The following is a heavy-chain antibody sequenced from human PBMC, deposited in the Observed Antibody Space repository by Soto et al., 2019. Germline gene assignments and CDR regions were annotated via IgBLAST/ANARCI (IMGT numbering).Heavy chain of an antibody. CDR1: GFTFSNAW. CDR3: TPQNCSGGSCYSGYYYYGLDV. V-gene: IGHV3-15*07. CDR2: IKSKTDGGTA. D-gene: IGHD2-15*01. Sequence: EVQLVESGGGLVKPGGSLRLSCAASGFTFSNAWMNWVRQAPGKGLEWVGRIKSKTDGGTADYAAPVKGRFTISRDDSKNTLDLEMDSLITEDTAVYYCTPQNCSGGSCYSGYYYYGLDVWGQGTTVSVSS. J-gene: IGHJ6*02.